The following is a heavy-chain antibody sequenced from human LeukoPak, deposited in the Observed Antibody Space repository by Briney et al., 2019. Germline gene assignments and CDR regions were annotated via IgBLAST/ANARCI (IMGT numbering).Heavy chain of an antibody. Sequence: SETLSLTCTVSGGSISSYYWSWIRQPAGKGLVWIGRIYTSGSTNYNPSLKRRVTMSVDTSKNQFSLKLSSVTAAETAVYYCARGLYYYDSSGSDHYYYYYMDVWGKGTTVTVSS. CDR1: GGSISSYY. CDR3: ARGLYYYDSSGSDHYYYYYMDV. CDR2: IYTSGST. D-gene: IGHD3-22*01. J-gene: IGHJ6*03. V-gene: IGHV4-4*07.